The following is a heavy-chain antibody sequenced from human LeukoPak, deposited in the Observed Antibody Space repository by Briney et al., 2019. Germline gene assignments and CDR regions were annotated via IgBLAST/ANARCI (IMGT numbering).Heavy chain of an antibody. Sequence: GASVKVSCKVSGYTLTELSMHWVRQAPGQGLEWMGRINPNSGGTNYAQKFQGRVTMTRDTSISTAYMELSRLRSDDTAVYYCARVTIFGVVIVDYWGQGTLVTVSS. J-gene: IGHJ4*02. CDR3: ARVTIFGVVIVDY. V-gene: IGHV1-2*06. CDR2: INPNSGGT. D-gene: IGHD3-3*01. CDR1: GYTLTELS.